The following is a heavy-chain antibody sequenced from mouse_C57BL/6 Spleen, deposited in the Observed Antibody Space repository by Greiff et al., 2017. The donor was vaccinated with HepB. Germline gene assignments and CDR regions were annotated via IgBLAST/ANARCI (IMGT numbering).Heavy chain of an antibody. J-gene: IGHJ3*01. CDR2: SYPGDGDT. V-gene: IGHV1-82*01. CDR3: ARDSSGSWFAY. D-gene: IGHD3-2*02. Sequence: QVQLQQSGPELVKPGASVKISCKASGYAFSSSWMNWVKQRPGKGLEWIGRSYPGDGDTNYNGKFKGKATLTADKSSSTAYMQLSSLTSEDSAVYFCARDSSGSWFAYWGQGTLVTVSA. CDR1: GYAFSSSW.